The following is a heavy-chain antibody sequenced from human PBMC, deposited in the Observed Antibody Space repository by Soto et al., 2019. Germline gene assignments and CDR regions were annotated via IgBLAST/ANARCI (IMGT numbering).Heavy chain of an antibody. CDR2: IDPSDSYT. J-gene: IGHJ5*02. CDR1: GYSFTSYW. Sequence: GASLKISCKGSGYSFTSYWISWVRQMPGKGLEWMGRIDPSDSYTNYSPSFQGHVTISADKSISTAYLQWSSLKASDTAMYYCARRGLVVVRAAMGKKGANWCEPWGQGTLVAVSS. CDR3: ARRGLVVVRAAMGKKGANWCEP. V-gene: IGHV5-10-1*01. D-gene: IGHD2-2*01.